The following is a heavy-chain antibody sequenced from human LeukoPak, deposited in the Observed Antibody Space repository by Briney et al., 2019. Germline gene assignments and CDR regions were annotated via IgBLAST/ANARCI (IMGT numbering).Heavy chain of an antibody. CDR3: ARDFTDVITMVRGVDDAFDI. Sequence: PGGSLRLSCAASGFTFSSYEMNWVRQAPGKGLEWVSYISSSGSTIYYADSVKGRFTISRDNAKNSLYLQMNSLRAEDTAVYYCARDFTDVITMVRGVDDAFDIWGQGTMVTVSS. D-gene: IGHD3-10*01. CDR2: ISSSGSTI. J-gene: IGHJ3*02. CDR1: GFTFSSYE. V-gene: IGHV3-48*03.